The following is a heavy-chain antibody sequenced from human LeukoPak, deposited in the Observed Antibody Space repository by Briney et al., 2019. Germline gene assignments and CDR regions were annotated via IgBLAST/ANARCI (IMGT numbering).Heavy chain of an antibody. J-gene: IGHJ4*02. CDR1: GFTFSGSA. CDR3: ARLRSPGDFDY. CDR2: IRSKANSYAT. D-gene: IGHD1-26*01. Sequence: PGGSLRLSCAASGFTFSGSAMHWVRQASGKGLEWVGRIRSKANSYATAYAASVKGRFTISRDDSKNTAYLQMNSLKTEDTAVYYCARLRSPGDFDYWGQGTLVTVSS. V-gene: IGHV3-73*01.